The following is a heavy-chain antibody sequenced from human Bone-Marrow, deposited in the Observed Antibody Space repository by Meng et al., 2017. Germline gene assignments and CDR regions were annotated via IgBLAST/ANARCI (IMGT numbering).Heavy chain of an antibody. D-gene: IGHD6-19*01. CDR3: DGSSAVAGNIDY. V-gene: IGHV4-38-2*02. J-gene: IGHJ4*02. CDR2: IYHSGST. Sequence: SEILSFTCTVPGYSISSGYYWGWTRQPPGKGLEWIGSIYHSGSTYYNPSLKSRVTISVNTSKNQFSLKLSSVTAADTAVYYCDGSSAVAGNIDYWGQGTLVTVSS. CDR1: GYSISSGYY.